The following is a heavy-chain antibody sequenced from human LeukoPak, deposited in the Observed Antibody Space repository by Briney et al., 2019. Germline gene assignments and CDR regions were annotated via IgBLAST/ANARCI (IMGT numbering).Heavy chain of an antibody. CDR3: ARPRSYYYDSSGYHTEILDY. J-gene: IGHJ4*02. CDR1: GYTFTSYY. V-gene: IGHV1-46*01. D-gene: IGHD3-22*01. CDR2: INPNGGST. Sequence: ASVKVSCKASGYTFTSYYMHWVRQAPGQGLEWMGIINPNGGSTSYAQKFQGRVTMTRDTSTSTVYMELSSLRSEDTAVYYCARPRSYYYDSSGYHTEILDYWGQGTLVTVSS.